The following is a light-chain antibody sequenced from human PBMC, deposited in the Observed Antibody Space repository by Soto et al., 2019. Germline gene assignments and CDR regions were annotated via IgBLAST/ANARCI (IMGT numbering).Light chain of an antibody. CDR2: AAS. J-gene: IGKJ2*01. CDR1: QTIDSW. V-gene: IGKV1-39*01. CDR3: QQSYSTLMYT. Sequence: DIQMTQSPSSLYASVVDRVTITCRASQTIDSWXSWYQQKPGKAPKLLIYAASSLQSGVPSRFSGSGSGTDFTLTISSLQPEDFATYYCQQSYSTLMYTFGQGTKVDIK.